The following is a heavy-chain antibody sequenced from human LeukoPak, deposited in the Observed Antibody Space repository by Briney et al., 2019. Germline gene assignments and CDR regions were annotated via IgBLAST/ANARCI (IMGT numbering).Heavy chain of an antibody. V-gene: IGHV3-48*04. J-gene: IGHJ4*02. Sequence: GGSLRLSCAASGFTFSSYSMNWVRQAPGKGLEWDSYISSSSSTIYYADSVKGRFTISRDNAKNSLYLQMNSLRAEDTAVYYSARGIAARSVDYWGQGTLVTVSS. CDR1: GFTFSSYS. CDR3: ARGIAARSVDY. CDR2: ISSSSSTI. D-gene: IGHD6-6*01.